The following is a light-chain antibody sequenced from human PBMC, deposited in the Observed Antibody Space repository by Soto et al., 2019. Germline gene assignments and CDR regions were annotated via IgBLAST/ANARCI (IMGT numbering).Light chain of an antibody. CDR2: GNT. CDR1: SSNIGADYE. J-gene: IGLJ7*02. CDR3: QSYDNTLKGCV. Sequence: QSVLTQPPSVSGAPGQMVIISCTGGSSNIGADYEVHWYQQLPGTAPKLLIYGNTNRPSGVPDRFSGSKSGSSASLAITGLQAEDEAEYYCQSYDNTLKGCVFGTGTQLTAL. V-gene: IGLV1-40*01.